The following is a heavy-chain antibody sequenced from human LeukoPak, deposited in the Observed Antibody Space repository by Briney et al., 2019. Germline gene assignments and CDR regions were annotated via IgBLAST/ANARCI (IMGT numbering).Heavy chain of an antibody. CDR1: GGSISSSSYY. J-gene: IGHJ4*02. Sequence: KTSETLSLXCTVSGGSISSSSYYWGWIRQPPGKGLEWIGSIYYSGITYYNPSLKSRVTISVDTSNNQFSLKLGSVTAADTAVYYCARQDGSYYPYYFDYWGQGTLVTVSS. CDR2: IYYSGIT. D-gene: IGHD1-26*01. V-gene: IGHV4-39*01. CDR3: ARQDGSYYPYYFDY.